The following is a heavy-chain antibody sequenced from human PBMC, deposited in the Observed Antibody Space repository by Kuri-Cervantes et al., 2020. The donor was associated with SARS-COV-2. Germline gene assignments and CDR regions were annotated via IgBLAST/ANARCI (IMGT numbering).Heavy chain of an antibody. V-gene: IGHV3-48*01. Sequence: GGSLRLSCVASGFTFSRYSMNWVRQAPGKGLEWVSYISSSSSNTIYYADSVKGRSTISRDNAKNSLYLQMNSLRAEDTAVYYCARGFSEYSYGDAFDIWGQGAMVTVSS. CDR3: ARGFSEYSYGDAFDI. D-gene: IGHD5-18*01. J-gene: IGHJ3*02. CDR2: ISSSSSNTI. CDR1: GFTFSRYS.